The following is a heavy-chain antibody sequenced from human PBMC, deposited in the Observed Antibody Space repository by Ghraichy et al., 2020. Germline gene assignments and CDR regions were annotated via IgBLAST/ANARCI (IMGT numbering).Heavy chain of an antibody. J-gene: IGHJ5*02. Sequence: GGSLRLSCVVSGFTVSSKYMSWVRQAPGKGLEWVSVIYGGGSTYYPDSVKGRFTISRHNSENTLYLQMNSLRPEDTAVYYCVRDLHSSGWYGGFDPWGQGTVVTVSS. CDR1: GFTVSSKY. CDR3: VRDLHSSGWYGGFDP. D-gene: IGHD6-13*01. CDR2: IYGGGST. V-gene: IGHV3-53*04.